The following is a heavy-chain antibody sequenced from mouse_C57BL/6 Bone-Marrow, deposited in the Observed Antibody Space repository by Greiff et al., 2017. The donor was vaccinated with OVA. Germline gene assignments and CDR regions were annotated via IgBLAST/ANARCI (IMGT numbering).Heavy chain of an antibody. Sequence: EVKLMESGPGLVKPSQSLSLTCSVTGYSITSGYYWNWIRQFPGNKLEWMGYISYDGSNNYNPSLKNRISITRDTSKNQFFLKLNSVTTEDTATYYCARPNSNYAMDYWGQGTSVTVSS. CDR1: GYSITSGYY. CDR3: ARPNSNYAMDY. J-gene: IGHJ4*01. CDR2: ISYDGSN. D-gene: IGHD2-5*01. V-gene: IGHV3-6*01.